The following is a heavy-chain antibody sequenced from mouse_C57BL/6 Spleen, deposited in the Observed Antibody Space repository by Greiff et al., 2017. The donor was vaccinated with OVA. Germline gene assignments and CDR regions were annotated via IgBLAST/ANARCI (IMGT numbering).Heavy chain of an antibody. CDR3: ARYDAMDY. J-gene: IGHJ4*01. Sequence: EVQLVESGGGLVQPGESLKLSCESNEYEFPSHDMSWVRKTPEKRLELVAAINSDGGSTYYPDTVKGRFTISRDNAKNTLYLQMSRLKSEDTAMYYCARYDAMDYWGQGTSVTVSS. CDR2: INSDGGST. CDR1: EYEFPSHD. V-gene: IGHV5-2*01.